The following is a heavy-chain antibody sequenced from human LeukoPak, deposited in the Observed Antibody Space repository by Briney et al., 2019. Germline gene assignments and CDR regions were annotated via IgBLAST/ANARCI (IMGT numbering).Heavy chain of an antibody. J-gene: IGHJ4*02. CDR1: GGSFSGYY. CDR3: AREGLATMIRGVIPY. CDR2: INHSGST. Sequence: SETLSLTCAVYGGSFSGYYWSWIRQPPGKGLEWIGEINHSGSTNYNPSLKSRVTISVDTSKNQFSLKLSSVTAADTAVYYCAREGLATMIRGVIPYWGQGTLVTVSS. D-gene: IGHD3-10*01. V-gene: IGHV4-34*01.